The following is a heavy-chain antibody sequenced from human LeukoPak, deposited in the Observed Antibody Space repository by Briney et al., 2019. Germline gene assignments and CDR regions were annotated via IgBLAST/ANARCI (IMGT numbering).Heavy chain of an antibody. J-gene: IGHJ4*02. Sequence: GGSLRLSCAASEFSVGSNYMTWVRLAPGKGLEWVSLIYSGGSTYYADSVKGRFTISRDNSKNTLYLQMNSLRAEDTAVYYCARDRRYCSSTSCSYYFGFWGQGTLVTVSS. V-gene: IGHV3-66*01. CDR3: ARDRRYCSSTSCSYYFGF. CDR2: IYSGGST. CDR1: EFSVGSNY. D-gene: IGHD2-2*01.